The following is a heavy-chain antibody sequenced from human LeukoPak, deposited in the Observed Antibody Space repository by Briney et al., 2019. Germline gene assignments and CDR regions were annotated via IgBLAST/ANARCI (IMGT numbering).Heavy chain of an antibody. CDR2: IWSDGSNR. V-gene: IGHV3-33*01. CDR3: ARDGGGPHNWYFNL. Sequence: GGSLRLSCAASGFTFNHYGMHWVRQTPGKGLEWVAVIWSDGSNRIYADSVKGRFTISRDNSKNTLYLQMNSLRVEDTAVFYCARDGGGPHNWYFNLWGRGTLVTVSS. J-gene: IGHJ2*01. D-gene: IGHD6-25*01. CDR1: GFTFNHYG.